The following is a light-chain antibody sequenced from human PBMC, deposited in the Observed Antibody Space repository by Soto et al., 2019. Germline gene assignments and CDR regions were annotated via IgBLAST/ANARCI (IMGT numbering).Light chain of an antibody. V-gene: IGKV1D-13*01. CDR1: LGIRSA. CDR2: DAS. J-gene: IGKJ2*01. CDR3: QQCNNHPPYT. Sequence: AIQLTQSPPSLSASVGDRVTNTCRASLGIRSALAWYQQKPGTTPKLLIFDASNLESGVPSRFSGSGSGTDFTLTISSLQPEDFATYYCQQCNNHPPYTFGQGTKLEIK.